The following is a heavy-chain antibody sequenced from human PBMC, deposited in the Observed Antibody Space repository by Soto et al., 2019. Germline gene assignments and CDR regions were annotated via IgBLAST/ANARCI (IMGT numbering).Heavy chain of an antibody. CDR2: ITYSGRT. V-gene: IGHV4-61*01. J-gene: IGHJ4*02. D-gene: IGHD6-19*01. Sequence: SETLSPTCAFSVASVKSGSHAWTWIRQPPEKTQEWIGHITYSGRTDLYPSLRSRVTMSRETSTNQFSLRLTSVTAADTAVYYCSRALGGRAVSFFCFDNWGQGTPVTVSS. CDR1: VASVKSGSHA. CDR3: SRALGGRAVSFFCFDN.